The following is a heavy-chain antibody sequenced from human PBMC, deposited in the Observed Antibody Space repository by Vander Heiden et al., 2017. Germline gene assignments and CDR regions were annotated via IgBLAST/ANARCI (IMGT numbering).Heavy chain of an antibody. V-gene: IGHV3-33*01. Sequence: QVQLLESGGGVVQPGRPLRLSCAASGFTLSSHGLPWVRPAPGKGLEWVAVMWYDGSNKYYADAVKGRFTITRDNSKNTLYLQMNSLRAEDTAVYYCARATYYYDSSGYYSYYYGMDVWGQGTTVTVSS. D-gene: IGHD3-22*01. CDR1: GFTLSSHG. J-gene: IGHJ6*02. CDR2: MWYDGSNK. CDR3: ARATYYYDSSGYYSYYYGMDV.